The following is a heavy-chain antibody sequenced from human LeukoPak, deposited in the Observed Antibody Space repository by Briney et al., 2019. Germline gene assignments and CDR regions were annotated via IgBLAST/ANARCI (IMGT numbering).Heavy chain of an antibody. CDR2: IYYSGST. CDR1: GGSISSYY. D-gene: IGHD3-10*01. J-gene: IGHJ5*02. CDR3: ARDMGYYYGSGSYSAWFDP. V-gene: IGHV4-59*01. Sequence: SSETLSLTCTVSGGSISSYYWSWIRQPPGKGLEWIGYIYYSGSTNYNPSLKSRVTILVDTSKNQFSLKLSSVTAADTAVYYCARDMGYYYGSGSYSAWFDPWGQGTLVTVSS.